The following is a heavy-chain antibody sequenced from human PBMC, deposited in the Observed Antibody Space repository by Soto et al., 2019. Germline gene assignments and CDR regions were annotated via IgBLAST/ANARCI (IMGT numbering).Heavy chain of an antibody. J-gene: IGHJ4*02. Sequence: GASVKVSCKVSGYTLTELSMHWVRQAPGKGLEWMGGFDPEDGETIYAQKFQGRVTMTEDTSTDTAYMELSSLRSGDTAVYYCATDQVDYDFWSGYSYCGQGTLVTVSS. V-gene: IGHV1-24*01. CDR3: ATDQVDYDFWSGYSY. D-gene: IGHD3-3*01. CDR1: GYTLTELS. CDR2: FDPEDGET.